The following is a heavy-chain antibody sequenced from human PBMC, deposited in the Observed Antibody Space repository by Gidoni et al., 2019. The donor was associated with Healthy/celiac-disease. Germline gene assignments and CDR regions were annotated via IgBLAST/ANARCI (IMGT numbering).Heavy chain of an antibody. V-gene: IGHV3-7*01. J-gene: IGHJ4*02. CDR1: GFTFSSYW. Sequence: EVQLVESGGGLVQPGGSLRLSCAASGFTFSSYWMSWVRQAPGKGLEWVANIKQDGSEKYYVDSVKGRFTISRDNAKNSLYLQMNSLRAEDTAVYYCARDFPVPSVATIDYWGQGTLVTVSS. CDR2: IKQDGSEK. D-gene: IGHD5-12*01. CDR3: ARDFPVPSVATIDY.